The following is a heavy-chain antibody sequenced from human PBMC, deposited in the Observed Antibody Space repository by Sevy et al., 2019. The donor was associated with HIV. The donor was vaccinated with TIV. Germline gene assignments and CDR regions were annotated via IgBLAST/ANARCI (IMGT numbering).Heavy chain of an antibody. J-gene: IGHJ6*02. V-gene: IGHV1-18*03. CDR2: ISAYNGNT. CDR3: ARERLVLRTYGMDV. CDR1: GYTFTSHG. D-gene: IGHD3-3*01. Sequence: ASVKVSCKASGYTFTSHGISWVRQAPGQGLEWMGWISAYNGNTNYAQKLQGRVTMTTDTSTSTAYMELRSLRSDDMAVYYCARERLVLRTYGMDVWGQGTTVTVSS.